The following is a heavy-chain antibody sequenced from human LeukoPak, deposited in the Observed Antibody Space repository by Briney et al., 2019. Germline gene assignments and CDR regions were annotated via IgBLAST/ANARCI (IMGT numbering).Heavy chain of an antibody. CDR1: GATFSNYA. CDR3: AEGYGYSSSKQFDY. CDR2: IIPIFGTA. V-gene: IGHV1-69*01. J-gene: IGHJ4*02. D-gene: IGHD6-13*01. Sequence: ASVKVSCKASGATFSNYAFNWVRQAPGQGLEWMGGIIPIFGTANYAQKFQGRVTITADESTSTAYMELSSLRSEDTAVYYCAEGYGYSSSKQFDYWGQGTLVTVSS.